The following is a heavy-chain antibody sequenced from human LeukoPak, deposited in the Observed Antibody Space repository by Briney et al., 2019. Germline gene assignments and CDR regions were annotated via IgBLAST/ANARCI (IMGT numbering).Heavy chain of an antibody. V-gene: IGHV3-66*01. Sequence: GGSLRLSCAASGFTFSNAWMSWVRQAPGKGLEWVSVIYSGGSTYYADSVKGRFTISRDNSKNTLYLQMNSLRAEDTAVYYCARDLGYSGSYYYYGMDVWGQGTTVTVSS. CDR3: ARDLGYSGSYYYYGMDV. CDR1: GFTFSNAW. J-gene: IGHJ6*02. CDR2: IYSGGST. D-gene: IGHD1-26*01.